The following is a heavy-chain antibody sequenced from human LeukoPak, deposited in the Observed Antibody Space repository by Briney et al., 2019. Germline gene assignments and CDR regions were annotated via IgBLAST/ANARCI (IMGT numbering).Heavy chain of an antibody. CDR3: ARETSRYYYYGMDV. V-gene: IGHV1-18*01. CDR1: GYTFTSYG. CDR2: ISAYNGIT. J-gene: IGHJ6*02. D-gene: IGHD2-2*01. Sequence: ASVKVSCKASGYTFTSYGISWVRQAPGQGLEWMGWISAYNGITNYAQKLQGRVTMTTDTSMSTAYMGLRSLRSDDTAVYYCARETSRYYYYGMDVWGQGTTVTVSS.